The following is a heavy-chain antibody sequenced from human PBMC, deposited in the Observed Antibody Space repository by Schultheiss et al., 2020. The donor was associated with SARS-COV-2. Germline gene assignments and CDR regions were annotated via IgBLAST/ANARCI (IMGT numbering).Heavy chain of an antibody. V-gene: IGHV1-58*01. CDR1: GFTFTTSA. Sequence: SVKVSCKASGFTFTTSAVQWVRQARGQRLEWIGWIVVGSGNTNYAQKFQQRVTITRDMSTSTAYMELSGLRSEDTAVYYCARGGGSYWLDYWGQGTLVTVSS. CDR3: ARGGGSYWLDY. CDR2: IVVGSGNT. J-gene: IGHJ4*02. D-gene: IGHD1-26*01.